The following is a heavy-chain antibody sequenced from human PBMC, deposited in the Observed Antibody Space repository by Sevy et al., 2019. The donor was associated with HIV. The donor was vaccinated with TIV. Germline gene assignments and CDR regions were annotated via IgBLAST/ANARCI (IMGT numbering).Heavy chain of an antibody. CDR1: GFTFSSYS. D-gene: IGHD2-2*01. J-gene: IGHJ4*02. Sequence: GGSLRLSCAASGFTFSSYSMNWVRQAPGKGLEWDSSISSSSSYIYYADSVKGRFTISRDNAKNSLYLQMNSLRAEDTAVYYCATQYCSSTSCYCVYWGQGTLVTVSS. CDR3: ATQYCSSTSCYCVY. CDR2: ISSSSSYI. V-gene: IGHV3-21*01.